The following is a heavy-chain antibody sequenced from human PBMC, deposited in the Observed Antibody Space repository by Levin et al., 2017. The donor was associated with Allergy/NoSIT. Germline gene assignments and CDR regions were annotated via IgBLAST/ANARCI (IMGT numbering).Heavy chain of an antibody. CDR2: IWNDGNNK. CDR3: AREGERVLEWLDP. CDR1: GFIFSDHG. D-gene: IGHD3-3*01. V-gene: IGHV3-33*01. Sequence: GESLKISCAASGFIFSDHGMHWVRQAPGKGLEWVAIIWNDGNNKYYGDSVKGRFTISRDNSKNTMYLQMNSLRVEDTAVYYCAREGERVLEWLDPWGQGTLVTVSS. J-gene: IGHJ5*02.